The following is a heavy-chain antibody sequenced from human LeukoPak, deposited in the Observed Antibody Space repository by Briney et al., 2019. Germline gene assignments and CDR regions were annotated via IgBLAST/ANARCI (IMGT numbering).Heavy chain of an antibody. CDR1: GYIFTSFD. Sequence: ASVKVSCKTSGYIFTSFDINWVRQATGQGLEWMGWMNPDRGNTGFAQKFQGRVTLTRNTSISTGYMELSSLRSDDTAVYYCVRIAYYDTSGDSFDIWGQGTMVTVSS. CDR2: MNPDRGNT. V-gene: IGHV1-8*01. CDR3: VRIAYYDTSGDSFDI. J-gene: IGHJ3*02. D-gene: IGHD3-22*01.